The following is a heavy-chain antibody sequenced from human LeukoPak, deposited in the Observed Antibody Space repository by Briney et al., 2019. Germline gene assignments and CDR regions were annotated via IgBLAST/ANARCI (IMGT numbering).Heavy chain of an antibody. CDR1: GGSFSGYY. CDR3: ARSIIGTRSKFDY. D-gene: IGHD1/OR15-1a*01. J-gene: IGHJ4*02. V-gene: IGHV4-59*08. Sequence: SETLSLTCAVYGGSFSGYYWSWIRQPPGKGLEWIGYISYSGSTNYNPSLKSRVTISLDTSKNQFALKLSSVTAADTAVYYCARSIIGTRSKFDYWGQGTLVTVSS. CDR2: ISYSGST.